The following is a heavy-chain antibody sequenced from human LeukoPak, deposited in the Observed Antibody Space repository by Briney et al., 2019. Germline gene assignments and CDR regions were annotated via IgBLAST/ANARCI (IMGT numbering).Heavy chain of an antibody. D-gene: IGHD3-10*01. CDR2: INHSGST. J-gene: IGHJ3*02. V-gene: IGHV4-34*01. CDR1: GGSFSGYY. Sequence: SETLSLTCAVYGGSFSGYYWSWIRQPPGKGLEWIGEINHSGSTNYNPSLKSRVTMSVDTSKNQFSLKLSSVTAADTAVYYCARASITRVAFDIWGQGIMVTVSS. CDR3: ARASITRVAFDI.